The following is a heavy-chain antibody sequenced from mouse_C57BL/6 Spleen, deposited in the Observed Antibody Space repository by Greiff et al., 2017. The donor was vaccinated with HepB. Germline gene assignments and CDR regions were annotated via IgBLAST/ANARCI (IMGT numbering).Heavy chain of an antibody. Sequence: QVQLQQPGAELVMPGASVKLSCKASGYTFTSYWMHWVKQRPGQGLEWIGEIDPSDSYTNYNQKFKGKSTLTVDKSSSTAYMQLSSLTSEDSAVYYCARSGITTVSWYFDVWGTGTTVTVSS. J-gene: IGHJ1*03. CDR3: ARSGITTVSWYFDV. D-gene: IGHD1-1*01. CDR1: GYTFTSYW. CDR2: IDPSDSYT. V-gene: IGHV1-69*01.